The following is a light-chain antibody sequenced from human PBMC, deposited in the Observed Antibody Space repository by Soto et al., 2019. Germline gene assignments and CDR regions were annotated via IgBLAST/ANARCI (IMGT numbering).Light chain of an antibody. J-gene: IGKJ1*01. V-gene: IGKV3-15*01. CDR1: QSISDT. CDR2: GAS. Sequence: EIVITQSPAILSVSPGGRATLSCRASQSISDTLAWYQQKPGQAPRLLIHGASTRATGFPARFSGSGSGTDFTLTISSLQSEDFAVYYCQQYNNWPWTFGQGTKVDIK. CDR3: QQYNNWPWT.